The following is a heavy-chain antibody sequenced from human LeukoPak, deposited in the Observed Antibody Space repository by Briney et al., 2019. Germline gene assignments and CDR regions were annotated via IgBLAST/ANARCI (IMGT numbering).Heavy chain of an antibody. CDR1: GFTFSSYS. D-gene: IGHD3-10*01. CDR3: ASWPYYYGSGRTQYFDY. Sequence: PGGSLRLSCAASGFTFSSYSMNWVRQAPGKGLEWVSSISSSSSYIYYADSVKGRFTISRDNAKNSLYLQMSSLRAEDTAVYYCASWPYYYGSGRTQYFDYWGQGTLVTVSS. J-gene: IGHJ4*02. CDR2: ISSSSSYI. V-gene: IGHV3-21*01.